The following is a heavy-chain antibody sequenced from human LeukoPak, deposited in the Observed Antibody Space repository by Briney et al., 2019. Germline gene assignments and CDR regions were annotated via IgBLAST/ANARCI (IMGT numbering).Heavy chain of an antibody. Sequence: GGSLRLSCAASGFTFSTYAMSWVRQAPGKGLEWVSTITGSGDNTFYADSAKGRFTISRDNSKNTLYLQMNSLRAEDTAVYYCAKTPRGWAATFDYWGQGTLVTVSS. J-gene: IGHJ4*02. CDR1: GFTFSTYA. CDR2: ITGSGDNT. CDR3: AKTPRGWAATFDY. D-gene: IGHD1-26*01. V-gene: IGHV3-23*01.